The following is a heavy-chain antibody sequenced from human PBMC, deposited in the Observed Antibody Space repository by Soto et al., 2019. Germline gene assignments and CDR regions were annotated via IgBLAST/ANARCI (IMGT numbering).Heavy chain of an antibody. V-gene: IGHV4-30-2*01. CDR1: GGSISSGGYS. CDR3: ARSVVTKYDY. CDR2: IYHSGST. J-gene: IGHJ4*02. D-gene: IGHD2-15*01. Sequence: QLQLQESGSGLVKPSQTLSLTCAVSGGSISSGGYSWSWIRQPPGKGLEWIGYIYHSGSTDCNPSIKRRVTITVDRSKSQFSLKLSSVTAADTAVYYCARSVVTKYDYWGQGTLVTVSS.